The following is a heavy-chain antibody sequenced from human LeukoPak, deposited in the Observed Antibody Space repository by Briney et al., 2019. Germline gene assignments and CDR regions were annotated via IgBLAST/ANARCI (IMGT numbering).Heavy chain of an antibody. Sequence: PGGSLRLSCAASGFTFSSYAMSWVRQAPGKGLEWVSAISGSGGSTYYADSVKGRFTISRDNSKNMLYLQMNSLRAEDTAVYYCAKNPPLYDFWSGYSPVDYWGQGTLVTVSS. D-gene: IGHD3-3*01. CDR3: AKNPPLYDFWSGYSPVDY. V-gene: IGHV3-23*01. J-gene: IGHJ4*02. CDR1: GFTFSSYA. CDR2: ISGSGGST.